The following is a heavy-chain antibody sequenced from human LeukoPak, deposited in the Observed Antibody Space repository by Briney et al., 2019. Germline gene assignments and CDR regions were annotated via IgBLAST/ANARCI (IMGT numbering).Heavy chain of an antibody. Sequence: SETLSLTCTVSGYSISSGYYWGWIRQPPGKGLEWIGEINHSGSTNYNPSLKSRVTISVDTSKNQFSLKLSSVTAADTAVYYCARGRRIVGARLDYWGQGTLVTVSS. D-gene: IGHD1-26*01. CDR2: INHSGST. CDR1: GYSISSGYY. J-gene: IGHJ4*02. V-gene: IGHV4-38-2*02. CDR3: ARGRRIVGARLDY.